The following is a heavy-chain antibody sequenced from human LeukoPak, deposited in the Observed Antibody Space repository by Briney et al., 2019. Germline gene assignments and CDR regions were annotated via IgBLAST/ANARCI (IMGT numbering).Heavy chain of an antibody. Sequence: GGSLRLSCAASGFTFSSYGMHWVRQAPGKGLEWVAFIRYDGSNKYYADSVKGRFTISRDNSKNTLYLQMNSLRAEDTAVYYCAKDLEGDYFWSGFGNYWGQGTLVTVSS. CDR3: AKDLEGDYFWSGFGNY. CDR1: GFTFSSYG. CDR2: IRYDGSNK. J-gene: IGHJ4*02. D-gene: IGHD3-3*01. V-gene: IGHV3-30*02.